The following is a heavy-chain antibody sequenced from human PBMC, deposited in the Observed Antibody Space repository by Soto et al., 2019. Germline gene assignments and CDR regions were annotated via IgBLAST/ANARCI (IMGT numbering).Heavy chain of an antibody. V-gene: IGHV1-3*01. Sequence: GASVRVSCKASGYSFTIYAIHWMRQAPGQRLEWMGWINAGNGNTNYAQNFQGRVTMTTDTSTSTAYMELRSLGSDDTAVYYCARDKESSSFEGGDAYGFWGQGTMVTVSS. CDR1: GYSFTIYA. CDR2: INAGNGNT. J-gene: IGHJ3*01. D-gene: IGHD6-13*01. CDR3: ARDKESSSFEGGDAYGF.